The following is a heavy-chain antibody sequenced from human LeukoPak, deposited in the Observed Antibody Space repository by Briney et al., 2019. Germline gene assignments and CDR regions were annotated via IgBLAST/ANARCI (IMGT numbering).Heavy chain of an antibody. CDR1: GGSISSYY. CDR3: ATLTGYSSESWFDP. V-gene: IGHV4-59*01. CDR2: IYYTGST. J-gene: IGHJ5*02. D-gene: IGHD3-9*01. Sequence: SETLSLTCTVSGGSISSYYWSWIRQPPGKGLERIGYIYYTGSTNYNPSLKSRVTISVDTSKNQFSLKLSSVTAADTAVYYCATLTGYSSESWFDPWGQGILVTVSS.